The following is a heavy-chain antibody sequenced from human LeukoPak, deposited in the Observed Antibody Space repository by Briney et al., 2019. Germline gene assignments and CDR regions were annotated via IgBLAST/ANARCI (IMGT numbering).Heavy chain of an antibody. D-gene: IGHD6-13*01. J-gene: IGHJ5*02. V-gene: IGHV3-7*01. Sequence: PGGSLRLSCAASGFSFSTYWMSWVHQTPEKGLEFVANIDQGGSVRNYMDSLKGRCTISRDNAKKSLYLEINSLRADDTAVYYCARDPESSSFDLWGRGALVTVS. CDR2: IDQGGSVR. CDR3: ARDPESSSFDL. CDR1: GFSFSTYW.